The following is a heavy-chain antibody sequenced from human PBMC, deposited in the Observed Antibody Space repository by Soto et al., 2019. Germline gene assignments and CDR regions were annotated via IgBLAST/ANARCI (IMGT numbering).Heavy chain of an antibody. V-gene: IGHV1-69*12. J-gene: IGHJ6*02. D-gene: IGHD3-16*01. CDR3: ARHLGGNHYYYGMDV. CDR1: GGTFRSYA. CDR2: IIPIFGTA. Sequence: QVQLVQSGAEVKKPGSSVKVSCKASGGTFRSYAISWVRQAPGQGLEWMGGIIPIFGTADYAQKFQGTVTITADDFTSTAYMALSTLRSEATAVYYCARHLGGNHYYYGMDVWGQGTTVTVSS.